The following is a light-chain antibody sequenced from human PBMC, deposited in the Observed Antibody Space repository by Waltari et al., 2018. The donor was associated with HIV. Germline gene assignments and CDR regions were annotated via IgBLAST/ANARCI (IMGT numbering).Light chain of an antibody. J-gene: IGLJ2*01. CDR2: DTS. CDR3: LLSYGGPRV. Sequence: QAVVPQEPSLTVSPGGTVTLTCGSSTVPVPRGHSPYWCQQRPGQAPMTLIHDTSNKHSWTPARFSGSLLGGKASLTLSGAQPEDEAEYYCLLSYGGPRVFGGGTKLTVL. V-gene: IGLV7-46*01. CDR1: TVPVPRGHS.